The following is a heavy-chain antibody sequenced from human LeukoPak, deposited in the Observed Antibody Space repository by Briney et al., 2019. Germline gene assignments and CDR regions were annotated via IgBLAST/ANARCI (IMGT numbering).Heavy chain of an antibody. CDR2: IRSKANSYAT. V-gene: IGHV3-73*01. D-gene: IGHD2-2*03. CDR1: GFTFSGSA. J-gene: IGHJ4*02. CDR3: TRHGGYCSSTSCYRYDY. Sequence: PGGSLRLSCAASGFTFSGSAMHWVRQASGKGLEWVGRIRSKANSYATAYAASVKGRFTISRDDSKNTAYLQMNSLKTEDTAVYYCTRHGGYCSSTSCYRYDYWGQGPLVTVSS.